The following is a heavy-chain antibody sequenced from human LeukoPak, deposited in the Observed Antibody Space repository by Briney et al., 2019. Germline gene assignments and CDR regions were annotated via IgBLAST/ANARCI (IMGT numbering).Heavy chain of an antibody. CDR1: GFTFSSYA. CDR2: ISGSGGST. CDR3: AKEGSALGYCSGGSCYGRLFDY. V-gene: IGHV3-23*01. D-gene: IGHD2-15*01. Sequence: PGGSLRLSCAASGFTFSSYAMSWVRQAPGKGLEWVSAISGSGGSTYYADSVKGRFTISRDNSKNTLYLQMNSLRAEDTAVYYCAKEGSALGYCSGGSCYGRLFDYWGQGTLVTVSS. J-gene: IGHJ4*02.